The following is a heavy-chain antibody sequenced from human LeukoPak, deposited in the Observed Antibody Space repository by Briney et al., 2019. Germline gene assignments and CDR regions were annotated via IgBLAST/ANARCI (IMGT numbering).Heavy chain of an antibody. CDR3: ARGVPGTYYYYYMDD. V-gene: IGHV1-2*02. Sequence: ASVKVSCKASGYTFTGYYMHWVRQAPGQGLEWMGWINPNSGGTNYAQKFQGRVTMTRDTSIITAYMELTRLRSDDTAVYYCARGVPGTYYYYYMDDWGKGTTVTVSS. CDR1: GYTFTGYY. CDR2: INPNSGGT. D-gene: IGHD2-2*01. J-gene: IGHJ6*03.